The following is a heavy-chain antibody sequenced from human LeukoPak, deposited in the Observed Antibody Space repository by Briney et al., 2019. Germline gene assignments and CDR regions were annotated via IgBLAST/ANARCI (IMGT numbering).Heavy chain of an antibody. CDR2: IDPSGSA. J-gene: IGHJ6*02. CDR1: GGSISPYY. CDR3: ARDHWLFSSKTWYYYGMDV. Sequence: SETLSLTCVVSGGSISPYYWSWIRQSPGKGLEWVGYIDPSGSASYNPSLKSRVTIFVDTSKNLFSLILTSVSASDTAIYYCARDHWLFSSKTWYYYGMDVWGQGTTVTVSS. D-gene: IGHD3-9*01. V-gene: IGHV4-59*01.